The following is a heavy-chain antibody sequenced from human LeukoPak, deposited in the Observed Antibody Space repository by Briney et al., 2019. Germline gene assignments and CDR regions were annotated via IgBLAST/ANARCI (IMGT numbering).Heavy chain of an antibody. CDR1: GGSISTYY. CDR3: ARVWSDSEWSGYPLLLYYFDY. D-gene: IGHD3-3*01. CDR2: IYYSGST. Sequence: SETLSLTCTVSGGSISTYYWSWIRQPPGKGLEWIGYIYYSGSTKYNPSLKSRVTISVDTSKNQFSLKLSSVTAADTAVYYCARVWSDSEWSGYPLLLYYFDYWGQGTLVTVSS. V-gene: IGHV4-59*01. J-gene: IGHJ4*02.